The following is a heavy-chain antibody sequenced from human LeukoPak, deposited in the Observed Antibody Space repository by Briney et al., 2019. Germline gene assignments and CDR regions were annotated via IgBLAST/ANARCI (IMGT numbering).Heavy chain of an antibody. CDR2: INHSGST. Sequence: SETLSLTCAVYGVSFSGYYWSWIRQPPGKGLEWIGEINHSGSTNYNPSLKSRVTISVDTSKNQFSLKLSSVTAADTAVYYCARVRQWLAIFDYWGQGTLVTVSS. V-gene: IGHV4-34*01. D-gene: IGHD6-19*01. J-gene: IGHJ4*02. CDR1: GVSFSGYY. CDR3: ARVRQWLAIFDY.